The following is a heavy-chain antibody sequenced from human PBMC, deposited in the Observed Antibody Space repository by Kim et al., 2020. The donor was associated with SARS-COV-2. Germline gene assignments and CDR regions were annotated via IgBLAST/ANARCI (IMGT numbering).Heavy chain of an antibody. D-gene: IGHD3-9*01. CDR1: GYTFTSYA. CDR2: INTNTGNP. Sequence: ASVKVSCKASGYTFTSYAMNWVRQAPGQGLEWMGWINTNTGNPTYAQGFTGRFVFSLDTSVSTAYLQISSLKAEDTAVYYCARGQDLRYYDILTGYYNPNYYYYYGMDVWGQGTTVTVSS. J-gene: IGHJ6*02. CDR3: ARGQDLRYYDILTGYYNPNYYYYYGMDV. V-gene: IGHV7-4-1*02.